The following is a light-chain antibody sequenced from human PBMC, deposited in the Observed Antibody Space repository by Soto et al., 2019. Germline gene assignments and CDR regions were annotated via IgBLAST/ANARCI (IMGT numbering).Light chain of an antibody. CDR1: QSVSSY. J-gene: IGKJ5*01. CDR3: QQLSNWPPRIT. V-gene: IGKV3-11*01. CDR2: DAS. Sequence: DIVLTQSPCTLSLSPGERATLSCRASQSVSSYLAWYQQKPGQAPRRLIYDASNMATGIPARFSGSGSGTDFTLTISSLEPEDFAVYYCQQLSNWPPRITFGQGTRLEIK.